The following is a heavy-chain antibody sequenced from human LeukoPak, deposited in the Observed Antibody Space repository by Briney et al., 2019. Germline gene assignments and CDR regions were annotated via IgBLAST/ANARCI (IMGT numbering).Heavy chain of an antibody. CDR2: ISTSSSHI. D-gene: IGHD3/OR15-3a*01. CDR1: GFTYSHLM. Sequence: PGGSLRLSCKTAGFTYSHLMRNWARQAPGKGLEWVSSISTSSSHIYYADSLKGWFTVSRYNAKNSLYLQMNNLRAEDTGAHYCTRVHTLDDNPFYMRGPGTLVTVSS. V-gene: IGHV3-21*01. J-gene: IGHJ4*02. CDR3: TRVHTLDDNPFYM.